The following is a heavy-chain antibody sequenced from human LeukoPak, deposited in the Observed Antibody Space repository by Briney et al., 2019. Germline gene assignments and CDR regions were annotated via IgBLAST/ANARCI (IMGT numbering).Heavy chain of an antibody. Sequence: SETLSLTCTVSGYSISSGYYWGWVRQPPGKGLEWIGSTYHSGITYYNPSLKSRVTISVDTSKNQFSLKLSSVTAADTAVYYCARGIVGATDAFDIWGQGTMVTVSS. D-gene: IGHD1-26*01. J-gene: IGHJ3*02. CDR1: GYSISSGYY. V-gene: IGHV4-38-2*02. CDR3: ARGIVGATDAFDI. CDR2: TYHSGIT.